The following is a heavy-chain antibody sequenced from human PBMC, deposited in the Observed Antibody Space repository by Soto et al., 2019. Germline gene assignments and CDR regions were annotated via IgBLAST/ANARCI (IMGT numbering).Heavy chain of an antibody. CDR2: IWYDGSNK. CDR1: GFTFSSYG. D-gene: IGHD6-13*01. Sequence: QVQLVESGGGVVQPGRSLRLSCAASGFTFSSYGMHWVRQAPGKGLEWVAVIWYDGSNKYYADSVKGRFTISRDNSKNTLYLQMNSLRAEDTAVYYCARAKGWQIGSSWYTYWGQGTLVTVSS. J-gene: IGHJ4*02. CDR3: ARAKGWQIGSSWYTY. V-gene: IGHV3-33*01.